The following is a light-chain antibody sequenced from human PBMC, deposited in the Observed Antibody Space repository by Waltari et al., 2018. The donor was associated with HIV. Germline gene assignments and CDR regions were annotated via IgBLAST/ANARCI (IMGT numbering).Light chain of an antibody. CDR3: MQGLQTPFT. CDR2: LGS. V-gene: IGKV2-28*01. CDR1: QSLLHSNESNY. J-gene: IGKJ3*01. Sequence: IVMTQFTLSLHVNPGEPASISCMSNQSLLHSNESNYLNWFLQKQGQSPRLLIYLGSNRASGVPDRFSGGGSGTNFTLKIRRVEADDVGVYYCMQGLQTPFTLGPGTKVDI.